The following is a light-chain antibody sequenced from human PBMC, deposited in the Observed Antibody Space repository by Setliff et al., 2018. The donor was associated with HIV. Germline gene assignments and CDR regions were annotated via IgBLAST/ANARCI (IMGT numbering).Light chain of an antibody. Sequence: LTQPASVSGSPGQSITISCTGTTRDAANYNLVSWYQQHPGKAPKLLIFEVNKRPSGVSNRFSGSKSGTTASLTISGLQTEDEADYYCQSYDSSLTGSYVFGTGTKVTVL. V-gene: IGLV2-23*02. CDR2: EVN. CDR1: TRDAANYNL. CDR3: QSYDSSLTGSYV. J-gene: IGLJ1*01.